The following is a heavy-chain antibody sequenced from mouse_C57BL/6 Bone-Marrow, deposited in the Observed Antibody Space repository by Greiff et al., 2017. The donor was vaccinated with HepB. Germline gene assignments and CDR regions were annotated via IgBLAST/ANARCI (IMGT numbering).Heavy chain of an antibody. D-gene: IGHD3-3*01. CDR2: IRLKSDNYAT. J-gene: IGHJ2*01. CDR1: GFTFSNYW. CDR3: TGGGTREYYFDY. Sequence: DVMLVESGGGLVQPGGSMKLSCVASGFTFSNYWMNWVRQSPEKGLEWVAQIRLKSDNYATHYAESVKGRFTISRDDSKSSVYLQMNNLRAEDTGIYYCTGGGTREYYFDYWGQGTTLTVSS. V-gene: IGHV6-3*01.